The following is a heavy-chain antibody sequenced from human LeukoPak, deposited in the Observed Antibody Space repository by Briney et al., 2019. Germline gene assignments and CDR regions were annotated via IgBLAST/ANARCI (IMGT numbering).Heavy chain of an antibody. CDR2: IYHSGST. J-gene: IGHJ4*02. CDR3: ARDPDAMAGTGGADY. V-gene: IGHV4-38-2*02. Sequence: PSETLSLTCTVSGYSISSGYYWGWIRQPPGKGLEWIANIYHSGSTYYNPSLKSRVTISVDTSKNQFSLKLSSVTAADTAVYYCARDPDAMAGTGGADYWGQGTLVTVSS. CDR1: GYSISSGYY. D-gene: IGHD1-1*01.